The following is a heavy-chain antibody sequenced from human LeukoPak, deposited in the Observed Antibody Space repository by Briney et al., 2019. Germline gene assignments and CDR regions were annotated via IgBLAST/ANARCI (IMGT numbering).Heavy chain of an antibody. CDR3: ARDGGATRDDAFDI. CDR1: GGSISSRSYF. CDR2: IYYSGST. Sequence: SETLSLTCTVSGGSISSRSYFWGWIRQSPGKGLEWIGNIYYSGSTHYNPSLKSRVTISVDTSKNQFSLKLSSVTAADTAVYYCARDGGATRDDAFDIWGQGTMVTVSS. J-gene: IGHJ3*02. D-gene: IGHD1-26*01. V-gene: IGHV4-39*07.